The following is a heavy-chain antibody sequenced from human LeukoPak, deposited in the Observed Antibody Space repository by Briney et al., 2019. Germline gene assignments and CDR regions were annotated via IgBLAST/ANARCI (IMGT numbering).Heavy chain of an antibody. CDR2: ISYDGRNK. V-gene: IGHV3-30*04. CDR1: VFTLSSYA. D-gene: IGHD6-19*01. CDR3: AREKDSSGWDYYYGMDV. Sequence: GGSLRLSCAASVFTLSSYAMHCVREAPGKGLERVSVISYDGRNKYYADSVKGRFTISRDNSKNTLYLQMNSLRAEDTAVYDCAREKDSSGWDYYYGMDVWGQGTTVTVSS. J-gene: IGHJ6*02.